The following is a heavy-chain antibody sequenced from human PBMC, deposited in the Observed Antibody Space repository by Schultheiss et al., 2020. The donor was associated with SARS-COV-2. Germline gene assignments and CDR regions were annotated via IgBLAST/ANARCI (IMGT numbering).Heavy chain of an antibody. J-gene: IGHJ4*02. CDR2: VSANNGDT. D-gene: IGHD3-10*01. V-gene: IGHV1-18*04. CDR3: ARVGLGFGDPRHFDY. Sequence: ASVKVSCKASGYTFTNYGITWVRQAPGQGLEVIGWVSANNGDTNYAQKFQDRVTMTRDTSTTTAYMELRSLRSDDTAVYYCARVGLGFGDPRHFDYWGQGTLVTVSS. CDR1: GYTFTNYG.